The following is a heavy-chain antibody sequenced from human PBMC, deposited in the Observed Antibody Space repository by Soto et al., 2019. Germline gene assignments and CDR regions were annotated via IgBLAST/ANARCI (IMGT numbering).Heavy chain of an antibody. J-gene: IGHJ4*02. CDR3: AREKTVGGIRLDN. D-gene: IGHD1-26*01. CDR2: VSHDGINT. Sequence: QVQLVESGGGVVQPGRSLRLSCAASGFTFTNYPMHWVRQAPGKGLEWVAVVSHDGINTYYADSVKGRFTISRDNSKNTLYLQLNSLRTEDTAVFYCAREKTVGGIRLDNWGQGTLDTVSS. V-gene: IGHV3-30-3*01. CDR1: GFTFTNYP.